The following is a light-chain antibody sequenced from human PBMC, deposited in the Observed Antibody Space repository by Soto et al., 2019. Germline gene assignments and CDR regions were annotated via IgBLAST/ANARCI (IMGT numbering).Light chain of an antibody. J-gene: IGKJ1*01. V-gene: IGKV3-20*01. Sequence: VVLKLSPGTLSLSPGERATLSCRASQSVSNNYLAWYQQKPGQAPRLLIYGASNRATGIPDRFSGSGSGTDFTLTISRLEPEDFAVYSCQQYGSSGTFGQWTKV. CDR1: QSVSNNY. CDR3: QQYGSSGT. CDR2: GAS.